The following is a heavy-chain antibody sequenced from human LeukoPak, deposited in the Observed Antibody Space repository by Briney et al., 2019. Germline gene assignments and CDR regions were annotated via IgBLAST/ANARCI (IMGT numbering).Heavy chain of an antibody. V-gene: IGHV3-30-3*01. Sequence: GGSLRLSCAASGFTFSSYAMHWVRQAPGKGLEWVAVISYDGSNKYYADSVKGRFTISRDNSKNTLYLQMNSLRAEDTAVYYCARDRRRRWLQFFPYDAFDIWAKGQWSPSLQ. J-gene: IGHJ3*02. CDR3: ARDRRRRWLQFFPYDAFDI. D-gene: IGHD5-24*01. CDR1: GFTFSSYA. CDR2: ISYDGSNK.